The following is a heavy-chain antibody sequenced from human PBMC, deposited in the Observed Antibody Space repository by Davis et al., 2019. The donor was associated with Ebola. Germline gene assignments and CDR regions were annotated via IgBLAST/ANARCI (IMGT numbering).Heavy chain of an antibody. CDR1: GFTFSSYG. J-gene: IGHJ4*02. CDR3: ARDFGFLEWLRGIDY. CDR2: IWYDGSNK. V-gene: IGHV3-33*01. D-gene: IGHD3-3*01. Sequence: GGSLRLSCAASGFTFSSYGMHWVRQAPGKGLEWVAVIWYDGSNKYYADSVKGRFTISRDNSKNTLYLQMNSLRAEDTAVYYCARDFGFLEWLRGIDYWGQGTLVTVSS.